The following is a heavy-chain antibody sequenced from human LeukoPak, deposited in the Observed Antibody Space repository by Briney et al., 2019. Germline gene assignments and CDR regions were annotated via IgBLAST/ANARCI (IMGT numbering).Heavy chain of an antibody. CDR2: INSDGSST. CDR3: ARVGCSSTSCYRVYYFDY. J-gene: IGHJ4*02. CDR1: GFTFSSYW. V-gene: IGHV3-74*01. Sequence: GGSLRLSCAASGFTFSSYWMHWVRQAPGKGLVWVSRINSDGSSTSYADSVKGRFTISRDNAKNTLYLQMNSLRAEDTAVYYCARVGCSSTSCYRVYYFDYWGQGTLVTASS. D-gene: IGHD2-2*01.